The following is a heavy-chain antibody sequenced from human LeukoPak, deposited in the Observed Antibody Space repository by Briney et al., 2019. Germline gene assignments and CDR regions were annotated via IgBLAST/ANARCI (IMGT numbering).Heavy chain of an antibody. Sequence: SETLSLTCAVYGGSFSGYYWSWIRQPPGKGLEWIGEINHSGSTNYNPSLKSRVTISVDTSKNQFSLKLSSVTAADTAVYYCARVDFWSGYSLYFDYWGQGTLVTVSS. CDR1: GGSFSGYY. CDR2: INHSGST. CDR3: ARVDFWSGYSLYFDY. J-gene: IGHJ4*02. D-gene: IGHD3-3*01. V-gene: IGHV4-34*01.